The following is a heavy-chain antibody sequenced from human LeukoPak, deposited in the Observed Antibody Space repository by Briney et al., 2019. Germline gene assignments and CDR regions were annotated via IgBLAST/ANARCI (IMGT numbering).Heavy chain of an antibody. D-gene: IGHD3-10*01. CDR2: ITNSSGYI. CDR1: GFTFSSYW. Sequence: GGSLRLSCAASGFTFSSYWMSWVRQAPGKGLEWVSSITNSSGYIYYADSVKGRFTISRDNAKNSLYLQMNSLRAEDTAVYYCARSYGSGSYFVYWGQGTLVTVSS. J-gene: IGHJ4*02. CDR3: ARSYGSGSYFVY. V-gene: IGHV3-21*04.